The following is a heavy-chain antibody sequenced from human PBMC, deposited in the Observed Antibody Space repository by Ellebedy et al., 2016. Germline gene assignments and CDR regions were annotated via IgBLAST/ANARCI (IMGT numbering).Heavy chain of an antibody. Sequence: SVKVSCXASGGTFSSYAISWVRQAPGQGLEWMGRIIPILGIANYAQKFQGRVTITADKSTSTAYMELSSLRSEDTAVYYCARARITMVRGVTVLFDYWGQGTLVTVSS. V-gene: IGHV1-69*04. CDR3: ARARITMVRGVTVLFDY. CDR2: IIPILGIA. CDR1: GGTFSSYA. D-gene: IGHD3-10*01. J-gene: IGHJ4*02.